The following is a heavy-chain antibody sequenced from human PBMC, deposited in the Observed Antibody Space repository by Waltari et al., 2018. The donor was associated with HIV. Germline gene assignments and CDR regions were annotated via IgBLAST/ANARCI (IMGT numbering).Heavy chain of an antibody. V-gene: IGHV3-7*01. CDR1: GFTFSFYW. CDR2: INQAGTER. Sequence: GSLTLTCEASGFTFSFYWLSWVRQAPGKGLEWVANINQAGTERHYVDSVRGRFTISRDNGKTSLFLQMDNLSVEDTAVYYCATTHGSGDYDNDFDYWGQGTLV. J-gene: IGHJ4*02. CDR3: ATTHGSGDYDNDFDY. D-gene: IGHD3-10*01.